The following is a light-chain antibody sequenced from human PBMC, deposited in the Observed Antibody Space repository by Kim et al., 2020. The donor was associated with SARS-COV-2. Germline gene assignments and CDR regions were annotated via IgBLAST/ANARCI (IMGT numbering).Light chain of an antibody. CDR3: QQYYSYPNT. CDR1: QGISRY. CDR2: AAS. Sequence: AIRVIQPPSSLSVSTGDTVTITCRASQGISRYLAWYQQKPGKAPKLRVYAASTLQSGVPSRFSGRGSGTDFTLTITCLQSEDFATYYCQQYYSYPNTFGLGTKLEI. V-gene: IGKV1-8*01. J-gene: IGKJ2*01.